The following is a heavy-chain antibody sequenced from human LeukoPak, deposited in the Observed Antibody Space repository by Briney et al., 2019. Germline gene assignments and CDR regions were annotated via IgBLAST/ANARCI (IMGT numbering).Heavy chain of an antibody. CDR3: AREKGVRGPRGNWFDP. CDR2: ITPDSGVT. CDR1: GYTFTSYD. Sequence: ASVKVSCKASGYTFTSYDINWVRQATGQGLEWMGWITPDSGVTIYAQKFQGRVTLTRDTSISTVYMELSSLTFDDTAVYYCAREKGVRGPRGNWFDPWGQGTLVTVSS. V-gene: IGHV1-2*02. J-gene: IGHJ5*02. D-gene: IGHD3-10*01.